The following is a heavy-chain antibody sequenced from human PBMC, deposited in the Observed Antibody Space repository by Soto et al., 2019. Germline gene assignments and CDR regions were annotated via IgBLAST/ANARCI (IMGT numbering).Heavy chain of an antibody. D-gene: IGHD6-19*01. CDR2: IRGSGDPT. CDR1: GFTFSTYA. CDR3: AKDAPFTYDSAWYR. V-gene: IGHV3-23*01. J-gene: IGHJ4*02. Sequence: EVQLLESGGGLVQPGGSLRLSCAASGFTFSTYAMSWVRQAPGKGLEWVSAIRGSGDPTYYADSVKGRFTISRDNSKNTLYLQMSSLRGDDTAVYYCAKDAPFTYDSAWYRWGQGTLVTVSS.